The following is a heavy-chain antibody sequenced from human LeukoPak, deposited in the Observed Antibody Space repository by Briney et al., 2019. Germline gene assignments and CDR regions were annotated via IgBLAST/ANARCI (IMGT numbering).Heavy chain of an antibody. Sequence: ASVKVSCQTSGYNFISHSISWVRQAPGQGLEWLGWINSYTGYDKTNYAQSLQGRVTMTTDTSTSTAYMELRSLRSDDTAVYYCARGDKKENQSGPPGYFDPWGQGTLVTVSS. J-gene: IGHJ5*02. D-gene: IGHD1-1*01. CDR1: GYNFISHS. CDR3: ARGDKKENQSGPPGYFDP. CDR2: INSYTGYDKT. V-gene: IGHV1-18*01.